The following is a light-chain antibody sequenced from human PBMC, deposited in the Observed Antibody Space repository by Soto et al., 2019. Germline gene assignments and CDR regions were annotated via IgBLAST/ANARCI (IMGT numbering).Light chain of an antibody. V-gene: IGKV3-15*01. CDR3: QQYNNWPLT. J-gene: IGKJ4*01. Sequence: EIVMTQSPATLSVSPGERATLSCRASQGISSALAWYQHKPGQAPRLLVYGASTRATGLPARFSGSGSGTEFTLTISSLQSEDFAVYYCQQYNNWPLTFGGGTKVEIK. CDR2: GAS. CDR1: QGISSA.